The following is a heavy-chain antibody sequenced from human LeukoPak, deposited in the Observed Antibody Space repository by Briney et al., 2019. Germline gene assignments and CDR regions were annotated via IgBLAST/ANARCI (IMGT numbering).Heavy chain of an antibody. J-gene: IGHJ4*02. D-gene: IGHD2/OR15-2a*01. V-gene: IGHV3-48*01. CDR1: GFTFSRYS. Sequence: GGSLRLSCAASGFTFSRYSMNWVRQAPGKGLEWGSYISGSSSTIYYADSVKGRFTISRDNGKNTVYLQMNSLRAEDTAVYYCVSFYETYWGRGTLVTV. CDR3: VSFYETY. CDR2: ISGSSSTI.